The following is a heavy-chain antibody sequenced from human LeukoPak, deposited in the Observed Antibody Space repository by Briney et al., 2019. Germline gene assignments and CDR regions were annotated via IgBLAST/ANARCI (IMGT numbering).Heavy chain of an antibody. J-gene: IGHJ5*02. Sequence: GESLKISCKGSGYSFTSYWIGWVRQMPGKGLEWMGIIYPGDSDTRYSPSFQGQVTISADKSISTAYLQWSSLKASDTAVYYCARSLGGYDILTGYYPRWFDPWGQGTLVTVSS. V-gene: IGHV5-51*01. CDR2: IYPGDSDT. CDR1: GYSFTSYW. D-gene: IGHD3-9*01. CDR3: ARSLGGYDILTGYYPRWFDP.